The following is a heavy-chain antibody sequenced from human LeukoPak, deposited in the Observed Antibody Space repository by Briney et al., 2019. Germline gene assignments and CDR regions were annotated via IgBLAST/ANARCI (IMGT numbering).Heavy chain of an antibody. J-gene: IGHJ4*02. CDR1: GYTFTSYG. CDR3: ARPAKGFWSSYTPVPYY. CDR2: ISAYNGNT. Sequence: ASVKVSCTASGYTFTSYGISWVRQAPGQGLEWMGWISAYNGNTNYAQKLQGRVTMTTDTSTSTAHMELRSLRSDDTAVYYCARPAKGFWSSYTPVPYYWGQGTLVTVSS. D-gene: IGHD3-3*01. V-gene: IGHV1-18*01.